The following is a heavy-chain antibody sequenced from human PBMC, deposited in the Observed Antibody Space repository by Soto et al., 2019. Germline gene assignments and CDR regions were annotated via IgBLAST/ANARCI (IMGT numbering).Heavy chain of an antibody. J-gene: IGHJ4*02. CDR2: IWYDGSNK. D-gene: IGHD3-3*01. Sequence: QVQLVESGGGVVQPGRSLRLSCAASGFTFSSYGMHWVRQAPGKGLEWVAVIWYDGSNKYYADSVKGRFTISRDNSKNTLYLQMISLRAEDTAVYYFACEGVYGFWSAYDFDYWGQGTLVTVSS. CDR3: ACEGVYGFWSAYDFDY. CDR1: GFTFSSYG. V-gene: IGHV3-33*01.